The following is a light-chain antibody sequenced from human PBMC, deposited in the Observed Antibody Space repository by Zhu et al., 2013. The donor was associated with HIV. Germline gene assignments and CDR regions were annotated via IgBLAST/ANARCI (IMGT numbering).Light chain of an antibody. CDR2: DAS. J-gene: IGKJ2*01. CDR1: RSVSSTS. Sequence: DIVLTQSPGTLSVSPGERATLSCRASRSVSSTSLAWYQQKPGQAPRLLIYDASNRAAGIPGRFSASGSGTDFTLTISSLEPEDFAVYYCQQRATWLHTFGQGTKVEIK. CDR3: QQRATWLHT. V-gene: IGKV3D-20*02.